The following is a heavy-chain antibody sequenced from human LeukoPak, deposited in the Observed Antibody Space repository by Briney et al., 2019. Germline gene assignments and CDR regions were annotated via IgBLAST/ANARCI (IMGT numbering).Heavy chain of an antibody. D-gene: IGHD3-22*01. CDR1: GGSISSYY. J-gene: IGHJ4*02. V-gene: IGHV4-4*07. CDR2: IYASGIT. CDR3: ARGRGLEGYYYDSSGYLV. Sequence: SETLSLTCTVSGGSISSYYWSWIRQPAGKGLEWIRRIYASGITNYNPSLKSRVTMSVDTSKNQFSLRLSSVTAADTAVYYCARGRGLEGYYYDSSGYLVWGQGTLVTVSS.